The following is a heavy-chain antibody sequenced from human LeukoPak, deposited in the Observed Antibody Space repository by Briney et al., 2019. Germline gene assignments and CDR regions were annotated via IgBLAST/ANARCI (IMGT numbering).Heavy chain of an antibody. CDR1: GGSISSYY. J-gene: IGHJ4*01. Sequence: SETLSPTCTVSGGSISSYYWSWIRQPPGKGLEWVGYIYYSGSTNYNPSLKSRVTISVDTSKNQFSLKLSSVTAADTAVYYCARGLQWLGTYYFDYWGQGTLVTVSS. CDR2: IYYSGST. CDR3: ARGLQWLGTYYFDY. D-gene: IGHD6-19*01. V-gene: IGHV4-59*01.